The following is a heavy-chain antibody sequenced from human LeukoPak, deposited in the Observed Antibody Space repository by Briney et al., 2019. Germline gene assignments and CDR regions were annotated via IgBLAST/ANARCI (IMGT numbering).Heavy chain of an antibody. J-gene: IGHJ4*02. CDR3: AREQRDSSSSQTDY. D-gene: IGHD6-6*01. CDR1: GYTFTGYY. V-gene: IGHV1-2*02. CDR2: INPNSGGT. Sequence: GASVKVSCKASGYTFTGYYILWIRQAPGQGLEWMGWINPNSGGTNYAQKFQGRVTMTRETSISTAYMELSRLRSDDTAMYYCAREQRDSSSSQTDYWGQGTLVTVSS.